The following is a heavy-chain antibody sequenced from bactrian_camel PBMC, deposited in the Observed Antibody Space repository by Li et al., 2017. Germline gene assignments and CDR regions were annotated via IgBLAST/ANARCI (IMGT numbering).Heavy chain of an antibody. CDR1: GVTIADSD. D-gene: IGHD6*01. CDR2: ISRDGDT. Sequence: HVQLVESGGGSVQTGGSLRLSCTVSGVTIADSDMGWYRHVPGVGCDLVSTISRDGDTLYVDSVKGRFTISKDNAHNTLILQMNNLKPEDTAMYYCAADRYGGSWNLGTLCVRTEQKHNYWGQGTQVTVSS. V-gene: IGHV3S55*01. CDR3: AADRYGGSWNLGTLCVRTEQKHNY. J-gene: IGHJ4*01.